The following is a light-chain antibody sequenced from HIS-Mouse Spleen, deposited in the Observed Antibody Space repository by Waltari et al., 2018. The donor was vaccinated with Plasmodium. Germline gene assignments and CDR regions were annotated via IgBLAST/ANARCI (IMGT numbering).Light chain of an antibody. CDR3: AAWDDSLNGGV. CDR1: SSNIGRNT. Sequence: QSVLTQPPSASGTPGQRVTISCSGSSSNIGRNTVNWYQQLPGTAPKLLIYSNNQRPSGVTDRCSCSKSGTSASRASSGLQSEDEADDYCAAWDDSLNGGVFGGGTKLTVL. V-gene: IGLV1-44*01. J-gene: IGLJ2*01. CDR2: SNN.